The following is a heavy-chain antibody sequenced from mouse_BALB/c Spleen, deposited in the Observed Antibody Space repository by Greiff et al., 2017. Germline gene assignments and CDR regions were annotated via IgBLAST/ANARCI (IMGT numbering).Heavy chain of an antibody. CDR1: GYTFTSYW. CDR2: IYPGSGST. CDR3: TRRGGNYVYWYFDV. Sequence: LQQPGSELVRPGASVKLSCKASGYTFTSYWMHWVKQRHGQGLEWIGNIYPGSGSTNYDEKFKSKGTLTVDTSSSTAYMHLSSLTSEDSAVYYCTRRGGNYVYWYFDVWGAGTTVTVSS. V-gene: IGHV1S22*01. J-gene: IGHJ1*01. D-gene: IGHD2-1*01.